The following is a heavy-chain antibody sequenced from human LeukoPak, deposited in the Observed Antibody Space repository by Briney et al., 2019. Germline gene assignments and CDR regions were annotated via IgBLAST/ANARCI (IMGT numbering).Heavy chain of an antibody. J-gene: IGHJ3*02. CDR3: ARDKLAAYYYSSSGGDDAPDI. CDR2: IYYSGRT. D-gene: IGHD3-10*01. CDR1: GGSISGYY. Sequence: SETLSLTCTVSGGSISGYYWTWIRQPPGKGLEWIGDIYYSGRTNYNPSLKSRVTISVDTSKNQFSLKLTSVTAADTAIYYCARDKLAAYYYSSSGGDDAPDIWGQGTMVTVSS. V-gene: IGHV4-59*01.